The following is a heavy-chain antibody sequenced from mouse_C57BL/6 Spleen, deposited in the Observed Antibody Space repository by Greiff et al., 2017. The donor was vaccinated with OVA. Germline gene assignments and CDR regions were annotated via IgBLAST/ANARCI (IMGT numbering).Heavy chain of an antibody. D-gene: IGHD2-5*01. CDR1: GYTFTSYW. Sequence: EVQGVESGTVLARPGASVKMSCKTSGYTFTSYWMHWVKQRPGQGLEWIGAIYPGNSDTSYNQKFKGKAKLTADTSDSTAYMELSGLTNDDSAVYYCTRQSNPAWFAYWGQGTLVTVSA. J-gene: IGHJ3*01. CDR3: TRQSNPAWFAY. V-gene: IGHV1-5*01. CDR2: IYPGNSDT.